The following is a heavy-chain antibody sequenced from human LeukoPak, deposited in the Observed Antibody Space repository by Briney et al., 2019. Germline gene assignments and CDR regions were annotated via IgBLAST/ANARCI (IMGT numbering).Heavy chain of an antibody. CDR2: ISYDGSNK. Sequence: GGSLRLSCAASGFTFSSYGMHWVRQAPGKGLEGVAVISYDGSNKYYADSVKGRFTISRDNSKNTLYLQMNSLRAEDTAVYYCAKDPSAHMVRGAYFDYWGQGTLVTVSS. J-gene: IGHJ4*02. D-gene: IGHD3-10*01. CDR3: AKDPSAHMVRGAYFDY. CDR1: GFTFSSYG. V-gene: IGHV3-30*18.